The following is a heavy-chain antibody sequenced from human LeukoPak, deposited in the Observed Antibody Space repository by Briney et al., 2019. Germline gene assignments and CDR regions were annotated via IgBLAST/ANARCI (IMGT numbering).Heavy chain of an antibody. V-gene: IGHV3-30*02. CDR3: AKDVLGEYYDFWSGPGMDV. CDR1: GFTFSSYG. J-gene: IGHJ6*04. D-gene: IGHD3-3*01. Sequence: GGSLRLSCAASGFTFSSYGMHWVRQAPGKGLEWVAFIRYDGSNKYYADSVRGRFTISRDNSKNTLYLQMNSLRAEDTAVYYCAKDVLGEYYDFWSGPGMDVWGKGTTVTVSS. CDR2: IRYDGSNK.